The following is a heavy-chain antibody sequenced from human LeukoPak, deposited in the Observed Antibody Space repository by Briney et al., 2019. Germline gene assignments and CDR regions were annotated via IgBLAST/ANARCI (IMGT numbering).Heavy chain of an antibody. CDR1: GDSISSSNW. CDR3: ARNCSRTSCSGTFDI. V-gene: IGHV4-4*02. CDR2: IYHSGNT. J-gene: IGHJ3*02. Sequence: SETLSLTCAVSGDSISSSNWWTWVRQPPGKGLEWIGEIYHSGNTNYNPSLKSRVTMSVDKSKNQFSLNLNSVTAADTAVYYCARNCSRTSCSGTFDIWGRGTMVTVSS. D-gene: IGHD2-2*01.